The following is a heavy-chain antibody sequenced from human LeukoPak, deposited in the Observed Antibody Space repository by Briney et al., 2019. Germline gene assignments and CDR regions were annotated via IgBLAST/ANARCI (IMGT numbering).Heavy chain of an antibody. D-gene: IGHD3-10*02. CDR3: ARHPLKAYVSDWFDP. CDR1: GGSISSRSYY. V-gene: IGHV4-39*01. CDR2: IFYSGST. Sequence: SQTLSLTCTVSGGSISSRSYYWGWLRQPPGKGLEWIASIFYSGSTYHNPSLKSRVTISVDTSKSQFSLKLSSVTAADTAVYFCARHPLKAYVSDWFDPWGQGTLVTVSS. J-gene: IGHJ5*02.